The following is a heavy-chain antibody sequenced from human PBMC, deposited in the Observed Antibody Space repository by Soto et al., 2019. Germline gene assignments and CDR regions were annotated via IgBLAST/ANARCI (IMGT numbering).Heavy chain of an antibody. V-gene: IGHV3-23*01. CDR3: AKELLRLGESLERYFDY. J-gene: IGHJ4*02. D-gene: IGHD3-10*01. CDR1: GFTFSTYA. CDR2: ISGSGSSR. Sequence: GGSLRLSCAASGFTFSTYAMSWVRQAPGKGLEWVSAISGSGSSRYYADSAKGRFTVSRDNSKNTLFLQLNSLRAEDTAVYYCAKELLRLGESLERYFDYWGQGTLVTVSS.